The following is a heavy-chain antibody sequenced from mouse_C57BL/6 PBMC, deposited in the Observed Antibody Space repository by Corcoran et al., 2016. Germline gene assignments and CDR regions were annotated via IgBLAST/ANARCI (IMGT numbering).Heavy chain of an antibody. Sequence: QVQLQQSGAELARPGASVKLSCKASGYTFTSYGISWVKQRTGQGLEWIGEIYPRSGNTYYNEKFKGKATLTADKSSSTAYMELRSLTSEDSAVYFCARSGLLRGYFDVWGTGTTVTVSS. CDR2: IYPRSGNT. CDR3: ARSGLLRGYFDV. V-gene: IGHV1-81*01. CDR1: GYTFTSYG. J-gene: IGHJ1*03. D-gene: IGHD1-1*01.